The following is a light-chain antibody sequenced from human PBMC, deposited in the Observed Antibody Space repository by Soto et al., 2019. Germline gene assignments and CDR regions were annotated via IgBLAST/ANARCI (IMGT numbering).Light chain of an antibody. J-gene: IGLJ1*01. CDR2: DNN. CDR3: GTWDSSLSAVV. V-gene: IGLV1-51*01. Sequence: QSVLTQPPSVSAAPGQKVTISCSGSDSNIGKNYVSWYQQLPGTVPKLFIYDNNKRPSGIPDRFSGSKSGTSATLGITGLQTGDEADYYCGTWDSSLSAVVFGGGTKLTVL. CDR1: DSNIGKNY.